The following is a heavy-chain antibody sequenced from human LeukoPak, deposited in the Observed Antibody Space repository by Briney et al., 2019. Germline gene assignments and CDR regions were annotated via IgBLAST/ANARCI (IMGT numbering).Heavy chain of an antibody. J-gene: IGHJ6*03. Sequence: ASVKVSCKASGYTFTSYDINWVRQATGQGLEWMGWMNPNSGNTGYAQKFQGRVTMTRNTSISTAYMELSSLRSEDTAVYYCARGPSGYCSSTSCFIYYYYMDVWGKGTTVTISS. CDR1: GYTFTSYD. CDR3: ARGPSGYCSSTSCFIYYYYMDV. D-gene: IGHD2-2*01. CDR2: MNPNSGNT. V-gene: IGHV1-8*01.